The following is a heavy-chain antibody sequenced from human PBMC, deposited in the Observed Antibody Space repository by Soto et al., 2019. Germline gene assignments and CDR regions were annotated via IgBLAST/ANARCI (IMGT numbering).Heavy chain of an antibody. CDR3: ARDLGAAAPYYYGMDV. V-gene: IGHV4-34*01. D-gene: IGHD6-13*01. CDR2: INHSGST. Sequence: PSETLSLTCAVYGGSFSGYYWSWIRQPPGKGLEWIGEINHSGSTSYNPSLKSRVTISVDTSKNQFSLKLSSVTAADTAVYYCARDLGAAAPYYYGMDVWGQGTTVTVSS. CDR1: GGSFSGYY. J-gene: IGHJ6*02.